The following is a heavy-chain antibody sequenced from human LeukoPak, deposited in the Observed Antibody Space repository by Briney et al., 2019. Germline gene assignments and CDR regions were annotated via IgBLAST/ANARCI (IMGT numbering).Heavy chain of an antibody. CDR2: TSSDLNVK. CDR3: ARDGAGQWPLGGYGMDV. CDR1: GFTFRNYV. V-gene: IGHV3-30-3*01. J-gene: IGHJ6*02. D-gene: IGHD6-19*01. Sequence: GGSLRLSCAASGFTFRNYVIHWVRQAPGKGLEWVAVTSSDLNVKLYADSVKGRFTISRDNSRSTLYLQMNSLRAEDTAVYYCARDGAGQWPLGGYGMDVWGQGTTVTVSS.